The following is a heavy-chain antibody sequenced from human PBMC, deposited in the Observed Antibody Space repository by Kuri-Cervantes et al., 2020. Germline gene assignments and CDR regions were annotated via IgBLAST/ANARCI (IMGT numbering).Heavy chain of an antibody. J-gene: IGHJ6*02. CDR1: AFTFSSYD. V-gene: IGHV3-13*01. CDR3: ARSRMSSPVGMDV. Sequence: LTCAASAFTFSSYDLHWVRQAKGKGLEWVSASGNAGDKYYPGVVKGRFTISRENAKNSLYLQMNSPRAGDTAVYYCARSRMSSPVGMDVWGHGTTVTVSS. D-gene: IGHD2-2*01. CDR2: SGNAGDK.